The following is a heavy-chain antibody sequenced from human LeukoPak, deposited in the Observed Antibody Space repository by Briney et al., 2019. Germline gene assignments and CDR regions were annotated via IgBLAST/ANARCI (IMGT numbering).Heavy chain of an antibody. CDR3: ASSASSSFAFDI. CDR1: GGSISSGGYY. V-gene: IGHV4-30-4*08. J-gene: IGHJ3*02. D-gene: IGHD6-6*01. Sequence: SSETLSLTCTVSGGSISSGGYYWSWIRQHPGKGLEWIGYIYYSGSTYYNPSLKSRVTISVDTSKNQFSLKLSSVTAADTAVYYCASSASSSFAFDIWGQGTMVTVSS. CDR2: IYYSGST.